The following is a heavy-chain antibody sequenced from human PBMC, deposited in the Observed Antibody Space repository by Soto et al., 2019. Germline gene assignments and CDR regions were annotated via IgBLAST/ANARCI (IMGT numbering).Heavy chain of an antibody. Sequence: PGGSLRLSCAASGFTFSSYAMSWVRQAPGKGLEWVSAISGSGGSTYYADSVKGRFTISRDNSKNTLYLQMNSLRAEDTAVYYCAKDPVVDTAMVNWFDPWGQGTLVTVSS. J-gene: IGHJ5*02. CDR3: AKDPVVDTAMVNWFDP. V-gene: IGHV3-23*01. D-gene: IGHD5-18*01. CDR2: ISGSGGST. CDR1: GFTFSSYA.